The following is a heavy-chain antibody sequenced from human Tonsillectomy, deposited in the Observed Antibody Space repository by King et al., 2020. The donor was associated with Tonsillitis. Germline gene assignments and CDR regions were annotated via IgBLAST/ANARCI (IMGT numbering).Heavy chain of an antibody. CDR2: IIPIFGTA. CDR3: ARLGSGNFLFDY. CDR1: GGTFSSHA. Sequence: LQLVQSGTEVKKPGSSVKVSCKTSGGTFSSHAVSWVRQAPGQGLEWMGGIIPIFGTANYAQKFQGRLTVTADESTNTAYMELSSLRSEDTAVYYCARLGSGNFLFDYWGQGTLVTVAS. J-gene: IGHJ4*02. D-gene: IGHD2-15*01. V-gene: IGHV1-69*01.